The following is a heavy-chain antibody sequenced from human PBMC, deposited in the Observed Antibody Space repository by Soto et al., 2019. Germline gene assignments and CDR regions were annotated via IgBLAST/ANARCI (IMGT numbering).Heavy chain of an antibody. Sequence: PSEWRSVTGTVSVGLIPTYSWSWVRPRPGKGLEWIGYIYHSGHSNYNPSLKSRVTMSVDTSKNQFSLKLSSATGADTAVYYCAREGGGGTIAFDYWGQGTLVTVSS. CDR1: VGLIPTYS. V-gene: IGHV4-59*01. J-gene: IGHJ4*02. CDR2: IYHSGHS. CDR3: AREGGGGTIAFDY. D-gene: IGHD2-21*01.